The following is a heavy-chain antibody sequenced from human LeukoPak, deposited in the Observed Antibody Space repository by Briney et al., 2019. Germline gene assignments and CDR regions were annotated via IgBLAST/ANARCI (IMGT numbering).Heavy chain of an antibody. V-gene: IGHV4-39*07. D-gene: IGHD6-13*01. J-gene: IGHJ5*02. Sequence: SETLSLTCTVSGASVSNNNYYWGWIRQSPGKGLEWIASIYYSGSTYYNPSLKSRVTISVDKSKNQFSLKLSSVTAADTAVYYCARAGSSWFNNWFDPWGQGTLVTVSS. CDR3: ARAGSSWFNNWFDP. CDR1: GASVSNNNYY. CDR2: IYYSGST.